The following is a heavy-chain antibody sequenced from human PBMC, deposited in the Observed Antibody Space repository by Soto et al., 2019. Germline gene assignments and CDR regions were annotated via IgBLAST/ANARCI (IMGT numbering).Heavy chain of an antibody. Sequence: KPSETLSLTCAVYGGSFSGYYWSWIRQPPGKGLEWIGEINHSGSTNYNPSLKSRVTVSVDTSKNQFSLKLSSVTAADTAVYYCARGRLNYDYVWGSYRYHDAFDIWGQGTMVTVSS. CDR1: GGSFSGYY. V-gene: IGHV4-34*01. CDR3: ARGRLNYDYVWGSYRYHDAFDI. D-gene: IGHD3-16*02. J-gene: IGHJ3*02. CDR2: INHSGST.